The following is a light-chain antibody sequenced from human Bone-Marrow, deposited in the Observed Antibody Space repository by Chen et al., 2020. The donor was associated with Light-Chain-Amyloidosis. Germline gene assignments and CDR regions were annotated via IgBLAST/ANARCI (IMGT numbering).Light chain of an antibody. Sequence: QSALTQPASVSGSPGQSITISCTGTSSDVGGDNHVSWYQQHPDKAPKLMIYEVTNRPSWVPDLFSGAKSDKPASLTISGLQTEDEADYFCSSYTITNTLVFGSGTRVTVL. CDR2: EVT. V-gene: IGLV2-14*01. CDR3: SSYTITNTLV. CDR1: SSDVGGDNH. J-gene: IGLJ1*01.